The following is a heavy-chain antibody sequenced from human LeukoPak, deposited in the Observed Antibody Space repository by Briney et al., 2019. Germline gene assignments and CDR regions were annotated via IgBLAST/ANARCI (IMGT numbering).Heavy chain of an antibody. CDR3: AREGSLDYGDYSYYFDY. Sequence: PGGSLRLSCAASGFNFSSYAMHWVRQAPGKGLEWVAVISYDGSNKYYADSVKGRFTISRDNSKNTLYLQMNSLRAEDTAVYYCAREGSLDYGDYSYYFDYWGQGTLVTVSS. CDR2: ISYDGSNK. V-gene: IGHV3-30*04. J-gene: IGHJ4*02. D-gene: IGHD4-17*01. CDR1: GFNFSSYA.